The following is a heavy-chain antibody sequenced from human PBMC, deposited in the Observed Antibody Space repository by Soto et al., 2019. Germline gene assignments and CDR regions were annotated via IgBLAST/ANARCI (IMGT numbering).Heavy chain of an antibody. CDR2: ISGRGDHR. CDR3: AKDRALENQTPYGMDV. V-gene: IGHV3-23*01. J-gene: IGHJ6*02. CDR1: PITVYNFAA. D-gene: IGHD2-2*01. Sequence: EMQLLESGGGLGQPGGSLRLSCVASPITVYNFAAMSWVRQTPERGLEWVSTISGRGDHRYYADAVKGRFTIPRDNSKNRLYLQMDGLRVDDTAVYYCAKDRALENQTPYGMDVWGQGTTVTV.